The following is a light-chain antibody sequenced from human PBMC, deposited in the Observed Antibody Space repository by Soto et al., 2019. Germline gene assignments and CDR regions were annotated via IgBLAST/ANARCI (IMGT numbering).Light chain of an antibody. J-gene: IGLJ2*01. CDR2: RNN. CDR3: AAWDDSLSAYVV. CDR1: SSNIGINY. Sequence: QSALTQPPSASGTPGQRVTISCSGSSSNIGINYVYWYQQLPGTAPKLLIYRNNQRPSGVPDRFSGSKSGTSASLAISGLRSEDEADYYCAAWDDSLSAYVVFGGGTKVTVL. V-gene: IGLV1-47*01.